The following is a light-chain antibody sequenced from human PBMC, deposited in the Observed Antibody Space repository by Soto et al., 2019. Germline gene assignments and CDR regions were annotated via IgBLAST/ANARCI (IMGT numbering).Light chain of an antibody. V-gene: IGKV3-20*01. Sequence: EIVSTQTPGTLSLSPGDRATLSCRASRSVSAGYLAWYQQKPGQAPRLLIYAASRRATGIPDRFSGSGSGTDFVLTISRLEPEDLAVYYCQQYGGLPWTFGHGTKVEIK. CDR3: QQYGGLPWT. CDR1: RSVSAGY. CDR2: AAS. J-gene: IGKJ1*01.